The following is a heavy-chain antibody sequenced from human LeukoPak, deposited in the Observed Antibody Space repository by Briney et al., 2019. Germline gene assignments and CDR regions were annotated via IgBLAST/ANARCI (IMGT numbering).Heavy chain of an antibody. CDR3: ASARESCIGSTCYEYFHH. CDR2: FYSPGST. D-gene: IGHD2-2*01. CDR1: GFTVTTKS. V-gene: IGHV3-53*01. J-gene: IGHJ1*01. Sequence: GGSLRLSCAASGFTVTTKSMARVRQAPGRGLEWVSVFYSPGSTYYADSVHGRFTISRDNSLNTLFLQMNSLRVEDTAVYYCASARESCIGSTCYEYFHHWGQGTPLTVSS.